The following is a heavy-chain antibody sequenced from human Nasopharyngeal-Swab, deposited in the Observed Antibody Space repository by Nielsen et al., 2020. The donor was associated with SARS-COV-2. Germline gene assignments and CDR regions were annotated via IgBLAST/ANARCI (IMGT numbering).Heavy chain of an antibody. V-gene: IGHV4-39*01. J-gene: IGHJ6*02. CDR2: IYYSGST. Sequence: RQAPGKGLEWIGSIYYSGSTYYNPSLKSRVTISVDTSENQFSLKLSSVTAADTAVYYCARRVARAPRHEGDYYYGMDVWGQGTTVTVSS. CDR3: ARRVARAPRHEGDYYYGMDV. D-gene: IGHD3-16*01.